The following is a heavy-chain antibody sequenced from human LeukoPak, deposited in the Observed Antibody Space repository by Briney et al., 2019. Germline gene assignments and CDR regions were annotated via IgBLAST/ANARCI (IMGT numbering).Heavy chain of an antibody. Sequence: GGSLRLSCAASGFTFSSYSMNWVRQAPGKGLEWVSSISSSSSYIYYADSVKGRFTISRDNAKNSLYLQMNSLRAEDTAVYYCARGLGATGEGADYWGQGTLVTVSS. D-gene: IGHD1-26*01. V-gene: IGHV3-21*01. CDR1: GFTFSSYS. CDR2: ISSSSSYI. J-gene: IGHJ4*02. CDR3: ARGLGATGEGADY.